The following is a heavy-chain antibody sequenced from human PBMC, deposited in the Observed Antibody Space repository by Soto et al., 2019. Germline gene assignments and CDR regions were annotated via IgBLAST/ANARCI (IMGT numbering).Heavy chain of an antibody. D-gene: IGHD3-10*01. J-gene: IGHJ4*02. CDR3: ARDGYDGSGSPYPAY. Sequence: PSETLSLTCTVSGGSISGYYWSWIRQPAGKGLEWIGYIYYLGSTDYNPSLKSRVTISVDTSKKQFSLKLSSVTAADTAVYYCARDGYDGSGSPYPAYWGPGTQLTV. CDR1: GGSISGYY. V-gene: IGHV4-59*12. CDR2: IYYLGST.